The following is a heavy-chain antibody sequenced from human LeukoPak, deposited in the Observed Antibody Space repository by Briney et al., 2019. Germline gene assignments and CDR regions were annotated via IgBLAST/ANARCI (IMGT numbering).Heavy chain of an antibody. CDR2: ISYDGSNK. J-gene: IGHJ4*02. D-gene: IGHD5-12*01. CDR1: GFTFSSYA. V-gene: IGHV3-30-3*01. CDR3: ARGRDGYLIDYFDY. Sequence: PGGSLRLSCAASGFTFSSYAMHWVRQAPGKGLEWVAVISYDGSNKYYADSVKGRFTISRDNSKNTLYLQMNSLRAEDTAVYYCARGRDGYLIDYFDYWGQGTLVTVSS.